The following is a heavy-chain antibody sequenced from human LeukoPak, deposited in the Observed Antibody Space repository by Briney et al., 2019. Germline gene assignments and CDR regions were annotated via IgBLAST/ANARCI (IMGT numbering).Heavy chain of an antibody. V-gene: IGHV3-23*01. CDR2: ISGSGGST. Sequence: GGSLRLSCAASGFTFSSYAMSWVRRAPGKGLEWVSAISGSGGSTYYADSVKGRFTISRDNSKNTLYLQMNSLRAEDTAVYYCAREIYCTNGVCYMGDAFDIWGQGTMVTVSS. CDR3: AREIYCTNGVCYMGDAFDI. CDR1: GFTFSSYA. D-gene: IGHD2-8*01. J-gene: IGHJ3*02.